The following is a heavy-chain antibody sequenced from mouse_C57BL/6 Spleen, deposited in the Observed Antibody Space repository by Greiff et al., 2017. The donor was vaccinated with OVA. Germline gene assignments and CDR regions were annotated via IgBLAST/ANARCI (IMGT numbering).Heavy chain of an antibody. Sequence: QVQLKESGPGLVQPSQSLSITCTVSGFSLTSYGVHWVRQSPGKGLEWLGVIWSGGSTDYNAAFISRLSISKDNSKSQVFFKMNSLQADDTAIYYCACIYYDYFYYAMGYWGQGTSGTVSS. CDR3: ACIYYDYFYYAMGY. D-gene: IGHD2-4*01. CDR1: GFSLTSYG. V-gene: IGHV2-2*01. CDR2: IWSGGST. J-gene: IGHJ4*01.